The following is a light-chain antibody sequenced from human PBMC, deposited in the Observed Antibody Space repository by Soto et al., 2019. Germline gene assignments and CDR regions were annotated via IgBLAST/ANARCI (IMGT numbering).Light chain of an antibody. V-gene: IGKV3-20*01. CDR2: GAS. CDR1: QSVSSSY. J-gene: IGKJ1*01. Sequence: EIVLTQSPGTLSLSPGERGSLSCRASQSVSSSYLGWYQQKPGQAPRLLIYGASSRATGIPDRFSGSGSGTDFTLTISRLEPEDFAVYYCQHYGSSKGTFGPGTKVDIK. CDR3: QHYGSSKGT.